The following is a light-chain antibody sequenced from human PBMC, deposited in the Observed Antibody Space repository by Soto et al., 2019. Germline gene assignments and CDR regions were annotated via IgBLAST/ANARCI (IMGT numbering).Light chain of an antibody. CDR2: GGN. J-gene: IGLJ1*01. CDR1: SSNIGAPYD. Sequence: QSVLTQPPSVSGAPGQTVTISCTGSSSNIGAPYDVHWYQHLPGTAPKLLIYGGNSRPSGVPDRFSGSRSGTSASLDITGLQAEDEAAYFCQSYDMSLNNYVFGTGTKVTVL. V-gene: IGLV1-40*01. CDR3: QSYDMSLNNYV.